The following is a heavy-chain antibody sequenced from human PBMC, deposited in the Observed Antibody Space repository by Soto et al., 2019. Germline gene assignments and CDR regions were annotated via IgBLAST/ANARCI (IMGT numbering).Heavy chain of an antibody. CDR3: ARSHGSSTSLEIYYYYYYGMDV. J-gene: IGHJ6*02. CDR1: GGTFSSYA. V-gene: IGHV1-69*01. Sequence: QVQLVQSGAEVKKPGSSVKVSCKASGGTFSSYAIGWVRQAPGQGLEWMGGFIPISDTTNYAQKFQGRVTITADESTSTAYMELSSLRSEDTAVYYCARSHGSSTSLEIYYYYYYGMDVWGQGTTVTVSS. D-gene: IGHD2-2*01. CDR2: FIPISDTT.